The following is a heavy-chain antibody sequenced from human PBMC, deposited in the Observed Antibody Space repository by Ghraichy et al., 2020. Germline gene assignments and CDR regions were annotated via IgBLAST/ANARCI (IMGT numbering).Heavy chain of an antibody. CDR1: GYTFTSYY. V-gene: IGHV1-46*01. J-gene: IGHJ4*02. Sequence: ASVKVSCKASGYTFTSYYMHWVRQAPGQGLEWMGIINPSGGSTSYAQKFQGRVTMTRDTSTSTVYMELSSLRSEDTAVYYCARDRAYCGGDCYHLGGYWGQGTLVTVSS. CDR3: ARDRAYCGGDCYHLGGY. CDR2: INPSGGST. D-gene: IGHD2-21*02.